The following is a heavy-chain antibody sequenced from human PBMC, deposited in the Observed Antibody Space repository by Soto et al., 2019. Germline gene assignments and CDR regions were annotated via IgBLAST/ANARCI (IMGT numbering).Heavy chain of an antibody. CDR1: GFTFSDYY. CDR2: ISSSGSTI. CDR3: ARGGGEDDYVWGSYRYAAFDI. V-gene: IGHV3-11*01. Sequence: GGSLRLSCAASGFTFSDYYMSWIRQAPGKGLEWVSYISSSGSTIYYADSVKGRFTISRDNAKNSLYLQMNSPRAEDTAVYYCARGGGEDDYVWGSYRYAAFDIWGQGTMVTVSS. D-gene: IGHD3-16*02. J-gene: IGHJ3*02.